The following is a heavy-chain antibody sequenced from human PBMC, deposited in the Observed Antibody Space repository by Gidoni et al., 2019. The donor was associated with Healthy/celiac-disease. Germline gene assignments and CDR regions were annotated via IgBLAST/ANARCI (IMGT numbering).Heavy chain of an antibody. CDR2: IYWDDDK. J-gene: IGHJ6*03. Sequence: QITLKESGPTLVKPTQTLTLTCTFSGFSLSTSGVGVGWIRQPPGKALEWLALIYWDDDKRYSPSLKSRLTITKDTSKNQVVLTMTNMDPVDTATYYCAHKALRGYSGYDGVDYYYYYMDVWGKGTTVTVSS. D-gene: IGHD5-12*01. CDR3: AHKALRGYSGYDGVDYYYYYMDV. V-gene: IGHV2-5*02. CDR1: GFSLSTSGVG.